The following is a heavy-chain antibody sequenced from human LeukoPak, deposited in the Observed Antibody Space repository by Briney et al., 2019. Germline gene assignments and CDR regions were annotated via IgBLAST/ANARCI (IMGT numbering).Heavy chain of an antibody. D-gene: IGHD3-10*01. CDR2: ISDSGVYT. V-gene: IGHV3-23*01. Sequence: PGGSLRLSCAASGFTFSSYAMSWVRQAPGMGLEWGSAISDSGVYTYYADSVKGRFTISRDNAKNSLYLQMNSLRAEDTAVYYCARSYYYGSGSYFALDYWGQGTLVTVSS. CDR3: ARSYYYGSGSYFALDY. J-gene: IGHJ4*02. CDR1: GFTFSSYA.